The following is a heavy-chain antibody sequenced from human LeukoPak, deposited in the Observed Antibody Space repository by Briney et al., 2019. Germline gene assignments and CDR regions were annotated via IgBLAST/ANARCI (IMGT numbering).Heavy chain of an antibody. J-gene: IGHJ4*02. D-gene: IGHD4-23*01. V-gene: IGHV3-30*02. CDR3: AKSQYQLRWGDFFDY. CDR1: GFTFNDDG. Sequence: GGSLRLSCAASGFTFNDDGMHWVRQAPGKGLEWVTFIRYDGSHTFYTDSVKGRFTISRDNSKNTLYLQMNSLRAEDTAVYYCAKSQYQLRWGDFFDYWGQGTLVTVSS. CDR2: IRYDGSHT.